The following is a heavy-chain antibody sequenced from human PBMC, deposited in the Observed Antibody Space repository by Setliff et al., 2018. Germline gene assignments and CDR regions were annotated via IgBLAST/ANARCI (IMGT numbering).Heavy chain of an antibody. Sequence: GGSLRLSCTASGFTFGDYTMSWVRQAPGKGLVWVSRIHSDGSSTSYADSVKGRFTISRDNSENTLYLQMNSLRAEDTGVYYCAKDHCGGDCFPRGYGMDVWGQGTTVTVSS. CDR2: IHSDGSST. CDR1: GFTFGDYT. D-gene: IGHD2-21*02. V-gene: IGHV3-74*01. J-gene: IGHJ6*02. CDR3: AKDHCGGDCFPRGYGMDV.